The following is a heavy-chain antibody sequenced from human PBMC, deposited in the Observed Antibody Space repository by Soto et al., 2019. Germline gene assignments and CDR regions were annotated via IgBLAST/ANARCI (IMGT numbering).Heavy chain of an antibody. V-gene: IGHV3-48*01. CDR2: ISSSSSSTI. CDR1: GFTFGNYG. Sequence: PGGSLRLSWAASGFTFGNYGMNWVRQAPGKGLEWVSYISSSSSSTIYYADSVKGRFTISRDNSKNTLFLHMTNLRAGDTALYFCAKGRPGVAAAPDYRGQGTLVTVSS. J-gene: IGHJ4*02. D-gene: IGHD2-21*01. CDR3: AKGRPGVAAAPDY.